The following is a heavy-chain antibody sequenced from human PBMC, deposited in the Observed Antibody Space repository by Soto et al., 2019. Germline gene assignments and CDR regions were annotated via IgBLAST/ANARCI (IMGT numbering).Heavy chain of an antibody. CDR3: ARLRFSVSYYDPGWY. V-gene: IGHV5-51*01. Sequence: GESLKIYCKGSGYSFTSYWVGWVRQMPGKGLEWMGIIYPGDSDTKYSPSFQGQVTISADKSISTAYLQWSSLKASDTAMYYCARLRFSVSYYDPGWYWGQGTLVTVSS. CDR2: IYPGDSDT. J-gene: IGHJ4*02. CDR1: GYSFTSYW. D-gene: IGHD1-26*01.